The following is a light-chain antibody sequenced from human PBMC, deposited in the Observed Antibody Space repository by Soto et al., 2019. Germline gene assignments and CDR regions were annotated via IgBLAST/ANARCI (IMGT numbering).Light chain of an antibody. J-gene: IGKJ4*01. CDR3: QKYNSAPLT. Sequence: DIQMTQSPSTLSASVVDRVKIPCRASQSPSTWLAWYQQKPGKAPKLLIYKASTLKSGVPSRFSGSGAGTDFTLTISSLQPEDVATYYCQKYNSAPLTFGGGTKVDIK. V-gene: IGKV1-5*03. CDR1: QSPSTW. CDR2: KAS.